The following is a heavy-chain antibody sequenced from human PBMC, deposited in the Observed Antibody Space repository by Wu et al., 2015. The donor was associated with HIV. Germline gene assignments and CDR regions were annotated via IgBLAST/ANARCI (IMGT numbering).Heavy chain of an antibody. D-gene: IGHD3-10*01. CDR2: TNPISGGT. Sequence: QVLLVQSGAEVKKPGASVKVSCKASGYTFSGYYIHWVRQAPGQGLQWMGWTNPISGGTNYAQNFQGRVTMTRDTSITTAYMEMSRLKSDDTAVYYCARSYFYGSGGPLYYYYMDVWGKGTTVTVSS. CDR1: GYTFSGYY. J-gene: IGHJ6*03. V-gene: IGHV1-2*02. CDR3: ARSYFYGSGGPLYYYYMDV.